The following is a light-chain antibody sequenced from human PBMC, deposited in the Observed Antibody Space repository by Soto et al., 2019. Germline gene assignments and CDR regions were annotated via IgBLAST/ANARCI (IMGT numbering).Light chain of an antibody. CDR3: QQFDSAPFT. CDR1: QSVASTY. V-gene: IGKV3-20*01. Sequence: EIVLTQSPGTLSLSPGETATLSCRASQSVASTYLAWYQQHPGQAPRLLISGAAGRAPGIPDRFSVSGSGTEFTLSIRRLEPEDFAVYYCQQFDSAPFTFGPGTKVDIK. CDR2: GAA. J-gene: IGKJ3*01.